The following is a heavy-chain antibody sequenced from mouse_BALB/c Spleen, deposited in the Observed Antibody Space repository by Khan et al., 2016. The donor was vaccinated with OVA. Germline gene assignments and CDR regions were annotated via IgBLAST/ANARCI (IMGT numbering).Heavy chain of an antibody. V-gene: IGHV5-6-5*01. CDR3: AREGTTAPFAY. J-gene: IGHJ3*01. Sequence: EVELVESGGGLVKPGGSLKLSCAASGFTSSSYAMSWVRQTPEKRLEWVASISSGGSTYYPDSVKGRFTISRDNARNILYLQMSSLRSEDTAMYYCAREGTTAPFAYWGQGTLVTVSA. CDR1: GFTSSSYA. CDR2: ISSGGST. D-gene: IGHD1-2*01.